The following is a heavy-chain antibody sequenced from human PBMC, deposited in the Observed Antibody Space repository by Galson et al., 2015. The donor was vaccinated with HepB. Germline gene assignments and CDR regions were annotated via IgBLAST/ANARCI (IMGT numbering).Heavy chain of an antibody. Sequence: SVKVSCKASGYTFTSYDINWVRQATGQGLEWMGWMNPNSGNTGYAQKFQGRVTMTRNTSISTAYMELSSLRSEDTAVYYCARVPTYYCSSTSCSRGYYMDVWGKGTTVTVSS. D-gene: IGHD2-2*01. CDR1: GYTFTSYD. V-gene: IGHV1-8*01. J-gene: IGHJ6*03. CDR2: MNPNSGNT. CDR3: ARVPTYYCSSTSCSRGYYMDV.